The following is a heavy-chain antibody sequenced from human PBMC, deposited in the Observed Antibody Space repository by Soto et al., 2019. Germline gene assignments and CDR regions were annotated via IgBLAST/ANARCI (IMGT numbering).Heavy chain of an antibody. D-gene: IGHD6-19*01. CDR2: ISYDGSNK. CDR1: GFTFSSYG. Sequence: GGSLRLSCAASGFTFSSYGMHWVRQAPGKGLEWVAVISYDGSNKYYADSVKGRFTISRDNSKNTLYLQMNSLRAEDTAVYYCAKDQAGAHGSYMDVWGKGTTVTVSS. V-gene: IGHV3-30*18. CDR3: AKDQAGAHGSYMDV. J-gene: IGHJ6*03.